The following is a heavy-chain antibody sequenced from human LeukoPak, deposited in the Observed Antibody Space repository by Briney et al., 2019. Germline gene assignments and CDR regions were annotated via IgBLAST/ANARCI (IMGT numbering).Heavy chain of an antibody. J-gene: IGHJ4*02. D-gene: IGHD3-10*01. CDR2: ISSSSSYI. CDR1: GFTFSSYS. CDR3: ARGDTYGSGSYWY. V-gene: IGHV3-21*01. Sequence: GSLSLSCAASGFTFSSYSMNWVRQAPGKGLEWVSSISSSSSYIYYADSVKGRFTISRDNAKNSLYLQMNSLRAEDTAVYYCARGDTYGSGSYWYWGQGTLVTVSS.